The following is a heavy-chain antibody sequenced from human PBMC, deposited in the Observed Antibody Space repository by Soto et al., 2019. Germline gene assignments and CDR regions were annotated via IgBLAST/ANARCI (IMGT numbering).Heavy chain of an antibody. CDR2: IYHNRNT. CDR1: GGSISSGGYS. J-gene: IGHJ5*02. CDR3: ARVPSP. Sequence: QLQLQESGSGLVKPSQTLSLTCAVSGGSISSGGYSWSWFRQPPGKGLEWIGYIYHNRNTYYNPSLKSRVTISVARSKNQFSLKLSSVTAADPAMYYCARVPSPWGQGTLVTVSS. V-gene: IGHV4-30-2*01.